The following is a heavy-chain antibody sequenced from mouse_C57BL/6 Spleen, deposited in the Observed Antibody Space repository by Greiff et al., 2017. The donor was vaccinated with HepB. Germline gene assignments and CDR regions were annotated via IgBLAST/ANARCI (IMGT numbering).Heavy chain of an antibody. CDR2: ISSGSSTI. J-gene: IGHJ3*01. Sequence: EVNVVESGGGLVKPGGSLKLSCAASGFTFSDYGMHWVRQAPEKGLEWVAYISSGSSTIYYADTVKGRFTISRDNAKNTLFLQMTSLRSEDTAMYYCAREGDYVWFAYWGQGTLVTVSA. V-gene: IGHV5-17*01. CDR3: AREGDYVWFAY. CDR1: GFTFSDYG. D-gene: IGHD1-1*01.